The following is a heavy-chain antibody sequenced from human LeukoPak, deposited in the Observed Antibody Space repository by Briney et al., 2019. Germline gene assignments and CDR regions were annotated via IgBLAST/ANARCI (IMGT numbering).Heavy chain of an antibody. Sequence: TGGSLRLSCAASGFTFSSYAMSWVRQAPGKGLEWVSAISGSGGTTYYADSVKGRFTISRDNSKNTLYLQMNSLRAEDTAVYCCAKSATGTTSNWFDPWGQGTLVTVSS. V-gene: IGHV3-23*01. D-gene: IGHD1-7*01. CDR1: GFTFSSYA. J-gene: IGHJ5*02. CDR2: ISGSGGTT. CDR3: AKSATGTTSNWFDP.